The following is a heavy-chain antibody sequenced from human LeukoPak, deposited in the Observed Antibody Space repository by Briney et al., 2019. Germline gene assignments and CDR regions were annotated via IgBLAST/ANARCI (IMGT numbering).Heavy chain of an antibody. D-gene: IGHD2-21*02. CDR3: ARKAYCGGDCYSFDY. CDR2: INHSGST. J-gene: IGHJ4*02. Sequence: SETLSLTCAVYGGSFSDYYWSWIRQPPGKGLEWIGEINHSGSTNYNTSLKSRLTISLDTSKNQFPLHLSSVTAADTAVYYCARKAYCGGDCYSFDYWGQGTLVTVSS. V-gene: IGHV4-34*01. CDR1: GGSFSDYY.